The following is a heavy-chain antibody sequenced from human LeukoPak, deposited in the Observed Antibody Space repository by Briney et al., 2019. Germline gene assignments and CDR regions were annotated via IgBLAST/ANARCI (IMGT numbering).Heavy chain of an antibody. CDR1: GGTFSSYA. CDR3: ARENSKEVPAARRVLYFDY. J-gene: IGHJ4*02. V-gene: IGHV1-69*05. CDR2: IIPIFGTA. D-gene: IGHD2-2*01. Sequence: GASVKVSCKASGGTFSSYAISWVRQAPGQGLEWMGGIIPIFGTANYAQKFQGRVTITTDESTSTAYMELSSLRSEDTAVYYCARENSKEVPAARRVLYFDYWGQGTLVTVSS.